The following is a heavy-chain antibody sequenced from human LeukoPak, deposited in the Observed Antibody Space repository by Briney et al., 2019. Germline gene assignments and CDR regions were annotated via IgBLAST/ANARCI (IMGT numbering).Heavy chain of an antibody. CDR2: IYTSGST. D-gene: IGHD3-22*01. V-gene: IGHV4-61*02. J-gene: IGHJ3*02. Sequence: PSQTLSLTCTVSGGSISSGSYYWRWIRQPAGKGLEWIGRIYTSGSTNYNPSLKSRVTISVDTSKNQFSLKLSSVTAADTAVYYCARFKYYYDSSGYDAGDDAFDIWGQGTMVTVSS. CDR1: GGSISSGSYY. CDR3: ARFKYYYDSSGYDAGDDAFDI.